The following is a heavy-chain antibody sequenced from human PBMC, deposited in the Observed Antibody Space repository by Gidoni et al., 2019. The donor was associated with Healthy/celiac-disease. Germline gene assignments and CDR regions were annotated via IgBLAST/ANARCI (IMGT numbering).Heavy chain of an antibody. D-gene: IGHD6-13*01. Sequence: QVQLQESGPGLVKPSQTLSLTCTVSASSISSGGFYWSWIRQHPGKGLEWIGYIYYSGSTYYNPSLKSRVTISVDTSKNQFSLKLSSVTAADTAVYYCARDGGSIAAAGTVRYFDLWGRGTLVTVSS. CDR1: ASSISSGGFY. V-gene: IGHV4-31*03. J-gene: IGHJ2*01. CDR3: ARDGGSIAAAGTVRYFDL. CDR2: IYYSGST.